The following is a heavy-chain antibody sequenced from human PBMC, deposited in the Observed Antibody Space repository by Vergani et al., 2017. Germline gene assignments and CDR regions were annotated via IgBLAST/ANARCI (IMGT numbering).Heavy chain of an antibody. V-gene: IGHV3-33*01. D-gene: IGHD1-14*01. Sequence: VQLVESGGGVVQPGRSLRLSCAASGFTFNQYGMHWVRQAPGKGLEWVAVTWYDGNNKQYADSVKGRFTISRDNSKSTIYLQMNSLRDEDTGVYYCARDLRLLYNRFDPWGQGTLVTVSS. CDR1: GFTFNQYG. CDR2: TWYDGNNK. CDR3: ARDLRLLYNRFDP. J-gene: IGHJ5*02.